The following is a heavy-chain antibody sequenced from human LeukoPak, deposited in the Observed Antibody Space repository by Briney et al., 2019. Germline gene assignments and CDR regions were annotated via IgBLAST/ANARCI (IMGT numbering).Heavy chain of an antibody. Sequence: SETLSLTCTVSGGSISSSSYYWGWIRQPPGKGLEWIGSIYYSGSTYYNPSLKSRVTISVDTSKNQFSLKLSSVTAADTAVYYCARLGILYSSWYYFDYWGQGTLVTVSS. CDR3: ARLGILYSSWYYFDY. V-gene: IGHV4-39*01. CDR1: GGSISSSSYY. D-gene: IGHD6-13*01. J-gene: IGHJ4*02. CDR2: IYYSGST.